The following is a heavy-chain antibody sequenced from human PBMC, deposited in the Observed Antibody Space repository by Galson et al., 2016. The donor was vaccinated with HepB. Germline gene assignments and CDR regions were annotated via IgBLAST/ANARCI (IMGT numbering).Heavy chain of an antibody. D-gene: IGHD3-10*01. J-gene: IGHJ6*02. Sequence: SLRLSCAASGFIFSNYAMSWVRQAPGKGLEWVSNINASGGRTYYADSVKGRFTISRDNSRDTVYLQMNSLRAEDTAVYYCATRGYYYYAMDVWGQGTTVIVSS. CDR3: ATRGYYYYAMDV. CDR2: INASGGRT. CDR1: GFIFSNYA. V-gene: IGHV3-23*01.